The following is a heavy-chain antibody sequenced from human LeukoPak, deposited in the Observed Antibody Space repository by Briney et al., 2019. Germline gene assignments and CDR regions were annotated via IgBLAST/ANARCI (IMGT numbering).Heavy chain of an antibody. D-gene: IGHD1-26*01. V-gene: IGHV1-2*06. Sequence: ASVKVSCKASGYTFTGYYMRWVRQAPGQGLEWMGRINPNSGGTNYAQRFQGRVTMTRDTSISTAYMELSRLRSDDTAVCYCARPRGVGDFDYWGQGTLVTVSS. CDR3: ARPRGVGDFDY. CDR2: INPNSGGT. CDR1: GYTFTGYY. J-gene: IGHJ4*02.